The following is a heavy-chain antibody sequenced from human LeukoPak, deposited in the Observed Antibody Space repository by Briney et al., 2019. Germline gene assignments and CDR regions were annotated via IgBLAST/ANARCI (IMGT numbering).Heavy chain of an antibody. CDR2: IYYNGTT. Sequence: KPSETLSLTCAVYGGSFSGYYWSWIRQPPGKGLEWIGYIYYNGTTNYNPSLKSRVTISVDTSKNQFSLKLNSVTAADTAVYYCARGVYIAAAQYGYWGQGTLVTVSS. V-gene: IGHV4-59*01. J-gene: IGHJ4*02. CDR3: ARGVYIAAAQYGY. D-gene: IGHD6-13*01. CDR1: GGSFSGYY.